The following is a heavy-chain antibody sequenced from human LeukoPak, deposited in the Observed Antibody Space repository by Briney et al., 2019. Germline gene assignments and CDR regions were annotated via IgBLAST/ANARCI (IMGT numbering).Heavy chain of an antibody. J-gene: IGHJ4*02. CDR2: INANSGGT. CDR3: ARDKGTSYLSSFDY. V-gene: IGHV1-2*02. Sequence: GASVKVSCKASGYTFTGYYMHWVRQAPGQGLEWMGWINANSGGTNYAQKFQGRVTMTRDTSISTAYMELSRLRSDDTAVYYCARDKGTSYLSSFDYWGQGTLVTVSS. D-gene: IGHD6-6*01. CDR1: GYTFTGYY.